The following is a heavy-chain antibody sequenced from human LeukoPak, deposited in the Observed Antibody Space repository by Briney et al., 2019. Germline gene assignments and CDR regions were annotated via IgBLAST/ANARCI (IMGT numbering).Heavy chain of an antibody. CDR1: GGSISSYY. V-gene: IGHV4-59*01. CDR2: IHYSGNT. CDR3: SRGRSGYSISYFDF. Sequence: SETLSLTCTVSGGSISSYYWSWIRQPPGKGLEYTAYIHYSGNTNYNPSLKSRVTISVDTSKNQFSLKLSPVTAADTAVYYCSRGRSGYSISYFDFWGQGTLVTVSS. J-gene: IGHJ4*02. D-gene: IGHD3-22*01.